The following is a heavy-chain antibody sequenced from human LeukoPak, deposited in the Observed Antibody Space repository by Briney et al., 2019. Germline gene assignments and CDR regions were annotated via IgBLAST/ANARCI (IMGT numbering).Heavy chain of an antibody. V-gene: IGHV4-4*07. CDR1: GGSISSYY. J-gene: IGHJ4*02. Sequence: SETLSLTCTVSGGSISSYYWSWIRQPAGKGLEWIGRMYTSGSINWNPSLKSRVTMSVDTSKNQFSLKLSSVTAAGTAVYYCARQGSTNGYSYGPVDYWGQGTLVTVSS. D-gene: IGHD5-18*01. CDR2: MYTSGSI. CDR3: ARQGSTNGYSYGPVDY.